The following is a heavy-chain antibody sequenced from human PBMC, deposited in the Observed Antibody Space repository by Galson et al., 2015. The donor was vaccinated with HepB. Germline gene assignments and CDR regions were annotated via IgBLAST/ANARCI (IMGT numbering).Heavy chain of an antibody. J-gene: IGHJ6*02. CDR2: IWYDGSNK. CDR1: GFTFSSYG. Sequence: SLRLSCAASGFTFSSYGMHWVRQAPGKGLEWVAVIWYDGSNKYYADSVKGRFTISRDNSKNTLYLQMNSLRAEDTAVYYCAKDGEWLGTYYYYGMDVWGQGTPVTVSS. CDR3: AKDGEWLGTYYYYGMDV. V-gene: IGHV3-33*06. D-gene: IGHD6-19*01.